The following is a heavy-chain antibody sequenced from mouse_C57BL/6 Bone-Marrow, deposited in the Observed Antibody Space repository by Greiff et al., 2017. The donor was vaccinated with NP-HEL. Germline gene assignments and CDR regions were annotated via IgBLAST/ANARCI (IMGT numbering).Heavy chain of an antibody. D-gene: IGHD1-1*01. CDR3: ARYYYGSGYFDY. Sequence: QVQLQQPGAELVKPGASVKLSCKASGYTFTNYWMHWVKQRPGRGLEWIGRFDPTSGGTKYNEKFKSKATLTVDKPSSTADMQLSSLTSEDSAVYYCARYYYGSGYFDYWGQGTTLTVSS. CDR1: GYTFTNYW. J-gene: IGHJ2*01. V-gene: IGHV1-72*01. CDR2: FDPTSGGT.